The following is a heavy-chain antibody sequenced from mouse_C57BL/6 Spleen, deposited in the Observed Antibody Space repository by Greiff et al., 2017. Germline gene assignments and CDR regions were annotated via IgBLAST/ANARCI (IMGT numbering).Heavy chain of an antibody. J-gene: IGHJ4*01. Sequence: EVQGVESGGGLVKPGGSLKLSCAASGFTFSDYGMHWVRQAPEKGLEWVAYISSGSSTLYYADTVKGRFTITRDNAKNTLFLQMTSLRSDDTAMYYCARDSLYAMDYWGQGTSVTVSS. CDR3: ARDSLYAMDY. V-gene: IGHV5-17*01. CDR1: GFTFSDYG. CDR2: ISSGSSTL. D-gene: IGHD6-2*01.